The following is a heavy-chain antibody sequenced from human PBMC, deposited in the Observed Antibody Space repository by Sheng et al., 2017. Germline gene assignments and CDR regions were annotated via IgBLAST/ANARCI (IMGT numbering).Heavy chain of an antibody. D-gene: IGHD3-10*01. CDR3: ARHNSRNYYGSGDYYLDY. CDR2: ISHIGIT. Sequence: QVQLQQWGAGLLKPSETLSLSCAVYGGSFSGYYWSWIRQPPGKGLEWIGEISHIGITNYNPSLKSRVTVSLDTSKNQFSLKLSSVTAADTAVYYCARHNSRNYYGSGDYYLDYWGQGTLVTVSS. CDR1: GGSFSGYY. V-gene: IGHV4-34*01. J-gene: IGHJ4*02.